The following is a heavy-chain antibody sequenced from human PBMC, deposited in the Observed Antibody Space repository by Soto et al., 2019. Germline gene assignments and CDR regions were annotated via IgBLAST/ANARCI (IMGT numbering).Heavy chain of an antibody. CDR1: GGSFSGYY. CDR2: IYTSGST. CDR3: ARGGEDGPYGGYYYYYYGMDV. D-gene: IGHD3-10*01. Sequence: PSETLSLTCTLSGGSFSGYYGGPLRHPAGVGLEWIGRIYTSGSTNYNPSLKSRVTMSVDTSKNQFSLKLSSVTAADTAVYYCARGGEDGPYGGYYYYYYGMDVWGQGT. V-gene: IGHV4-4*07. J-gene: IGHJ6*02.